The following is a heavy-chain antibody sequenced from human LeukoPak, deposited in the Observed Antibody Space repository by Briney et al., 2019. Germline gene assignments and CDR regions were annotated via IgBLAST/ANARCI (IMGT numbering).Heavy chain of an antibody. CDR1: GFSFSNYD. CDR2: IYYDGSKR. Sequence: GGSLRLSCAASGFSFSNYDMHWVRQAPGKGLEWVAVIYYDGSKRYYADSVKGRFTISRDNSKKILYLQMSSLRAEDTAVYYCARCARDVLTGYYGGDLYYLDSWGQGTLVTVSS. CDR3: ARCARDVLTGYYGGDLYYLDS. J-gene: IGHJ4*02. V-gene: IGHV3-33*01. D-gene: IGHD3-9*01.